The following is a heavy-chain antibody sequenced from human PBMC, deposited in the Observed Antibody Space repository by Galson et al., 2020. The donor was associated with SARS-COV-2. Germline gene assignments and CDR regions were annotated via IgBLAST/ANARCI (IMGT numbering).Heavy chain of an antibody. D-gene: IGHD3-10*01. CDR3: ARVNWFGEVLSGYYYGMDV. V-gene: IGHV4-39*07. J-gene: IGHJ6*02. CDR1: GGSISSSSYY. Sequence: ASETLSLTCTVSGGSISSSSYYWGWIRQPPGKGLEWIGSIYYSGSTYYNPSLKSRVTISVDTSKNQFSLKLSSVTAADTAVYYGARVNWFGEVLSGYYYGMDVWGQGTTVTVAS. CDR2: IYYSGST.